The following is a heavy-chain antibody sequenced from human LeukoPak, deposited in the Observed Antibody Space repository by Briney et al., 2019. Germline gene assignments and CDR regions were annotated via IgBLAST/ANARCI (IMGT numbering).Heavy chain of an antibody. CDR3: ARELGTIFGVQSRWFDP. V-gene: IGHV4-34*01. CDR1: GRSFSGYY. D-gene: IGHD3-3*01. J-gene: IGHJ5*02. CDR2: INHSGST. Sequence: KTSETLSLTCAVYGRSFSGYYWSWIRQTPGKGLEWIGEINHSGSTTYNPSLKSRVTISVDTSKNQFSLKLSSVTAADTAVYYCARELGTIFGVQSRWFDPWGQGTLVTVSS.